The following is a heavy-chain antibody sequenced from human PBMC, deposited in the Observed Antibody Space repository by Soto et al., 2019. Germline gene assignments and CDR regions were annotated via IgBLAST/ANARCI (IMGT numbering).Heavy chain of an antibody. Sequence: SETLSLTCTVSGGSISSGDYYWSWIRQPPGKGLEWIGYIYYSGSTYYNPSLKSRVTISVDTSKNQFSLKLSSVTAADTAVYYCARYYYDSSGYYYLPPYYFDYWGQGTLVTVSS. D-gene: IGHD3-22*01. CDR3: ARYYYDSSGYYYLPPYYFDY. CDR1: GGSISSGDYY. V-gene: IGHV4-30-4*01. J-gene: IGHJ4*02. CDR2: IYYSGST.